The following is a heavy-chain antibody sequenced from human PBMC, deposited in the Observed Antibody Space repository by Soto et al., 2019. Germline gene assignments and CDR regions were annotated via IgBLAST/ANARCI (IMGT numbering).Heavy chain of an antibody. Sequence: SVKVSCKASGGTFSSYTISWVRQAPGQGLEWMGRIIPILGIANYAQKFQGRVTITADKSTSTAYMELSSLRFEDTAVYYCVRSYYYDSSGYSPVAAFDIWGQGTMVTVSS. V-gene: IGHV1-69*02. J-gene: IGHJ3*02. D-gene: IGHD3-22*01. CDR2: IIPILGIA. CDR3: VRSYYYDSSGYSPVAAFDI. CDR1: GGTFSSYT.